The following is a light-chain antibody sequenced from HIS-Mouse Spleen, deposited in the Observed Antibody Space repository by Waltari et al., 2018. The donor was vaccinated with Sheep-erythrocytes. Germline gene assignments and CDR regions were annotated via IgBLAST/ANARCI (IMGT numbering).Light chain of an antibody. J-gene: IGLJ1*01. CDR2: DVG. CDR1: SSDVGGYNY. V-gene: IGLV2-8*01. CDR3: CSYAGSYNHV. Sequence: QSALTQPPSASGSPGQSVTISCTGTSSDVGGYNYVSWYQQHPGKAPKLMIYDVGKRPSGVPGRFSGSKSGNTASLTISGLQAEDEADYYCCSYAGSYNHVFATGTKVTVL.